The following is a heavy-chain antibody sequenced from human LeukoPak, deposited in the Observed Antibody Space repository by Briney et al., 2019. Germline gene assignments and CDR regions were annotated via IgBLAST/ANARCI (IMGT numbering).Heavy chain of an antibody. Sequence: KSSETLSLTCAVYGGSFSGYYWSWIRQPPGKGLEWIGEINHSGSTNYNPSLKSRVTISVDTSKNQFSLKLSSVTAADTAVYYCARNPYYGSGSYSATRRDYWGQGTLVTVSS. CDR1: GGSFSGYY. J-gene: IGHJ4*02. CDR2: INHSGST. D-gene: IGHD3-10*01. CDR3: ARNPYYGSGSYSATRRDY. V-gene: IGHV4-34*01.